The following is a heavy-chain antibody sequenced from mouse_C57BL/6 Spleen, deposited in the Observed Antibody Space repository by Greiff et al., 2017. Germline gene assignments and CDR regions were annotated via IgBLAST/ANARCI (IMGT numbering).Heavy chain of an antibody. CDR2: IGPGSGST. D-gene: IGHD2-3*01. J-gene: IGHJ1*03. CDR1: GYTFTSYW. Sequence: QVQLQQPGAELVRPGSSVKLSCKASGYTFTSYWMHWVKQRPGQGLEWIGKIGPGSGSTYYNEKFKGKATLTADKSSSTAYMQLSSLTSEDSAVYFCAREDDGYYFSYFDVWGTGTTVTVSS. V-gene: IGHV1-77*01. CDR3: AREDDGYYFSYFDV.